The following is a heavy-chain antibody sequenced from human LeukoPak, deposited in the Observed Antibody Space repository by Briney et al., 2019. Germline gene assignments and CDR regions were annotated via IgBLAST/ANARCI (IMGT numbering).Heavy chain of an antibody. CDR1: GDSMTNHY. CDR2: IWHSGHS. J-gene: IGHJ4*02. D-gene: IGHD5-12*01. Sequence: SETLSLTCDVSGDSMTNHYWHWIRQPPGKGLESIAQIWHSGHSDHNPSLKSRVSISIDTSRTQFSLEVTSVTAADTAVYFCARGFPDWVGSGYPFDLWGQGLLVTVSS. CDR3: ARGFPDWVGSGYPFDL. V-gene: IGHV4-59*11.